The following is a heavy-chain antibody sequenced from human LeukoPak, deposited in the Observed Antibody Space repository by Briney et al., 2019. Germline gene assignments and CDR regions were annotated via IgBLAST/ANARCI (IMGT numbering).Heavy chain of an antibody. CDR2: IYTSGST. CDR1: GGSISSYY. D-gene: IGHD1-26*01. V-gene: IGHV4-4*07. J-gene: IGHJ4*02. Sequence: PSETLSLTCTVSGGSISSYYWSWIRQPAGKGLEWVGRIYTSGSTNYNPSLKSRVTMSVDTSKNQFSLKLSSVTAADTAVYYCARGLSGWSYSGLVDYWGQGALVTVSS. CDR3: ARGLSGWSYSGLVDY.